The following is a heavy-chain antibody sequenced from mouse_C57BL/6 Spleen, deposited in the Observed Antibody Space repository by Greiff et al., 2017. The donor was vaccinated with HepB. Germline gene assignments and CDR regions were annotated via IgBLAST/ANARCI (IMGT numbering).Heavy chain of an antibody. CDR2: INPNNGGT. CDR3: ARYSNYGGAMDY. D-gene: IGHD2-5*01. J-gene: IGHJ4*01. V-gene: IGHV1-26*01. CDR1: GYTFTDYY. Sequence: VQLQQSGPELVKPGASVKISCKASGYTFTDYYMNWVKQSHGKSLEWIGDINPNNGGTSYNQKFKGKATLTVDKSSSTAYMELRSLTSEDSAVYYCARYSNYGGAMDYWGQGTSVTVSS.